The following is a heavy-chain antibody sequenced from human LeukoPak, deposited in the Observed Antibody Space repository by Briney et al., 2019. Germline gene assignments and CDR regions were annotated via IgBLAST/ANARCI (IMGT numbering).Heavy chain of an antibody. CDR2: ISWNSGSI. D-gene: IGHD3-10*01. Sequence: GRSLRLSCAASGFTFDDYAMHWVRQAPGKGLEWVSGISWNSGSIGYADSVKGRFTISRDNSKNTLYLQMNSLRAEDTAVYYCAAGFGELLLDYWGQGTLVTVSS. CDR3: AAGFGELLLDY. CDR1: GFTFDDYA. V-gene: IGHV3-9*01. J-gene: IGHJ4*02.